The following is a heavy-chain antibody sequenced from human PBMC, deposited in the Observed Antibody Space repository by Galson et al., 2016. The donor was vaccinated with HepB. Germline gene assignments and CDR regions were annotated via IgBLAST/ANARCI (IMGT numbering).Heavy chain of an antibody. J-gene: IGHJ4*02. Sequence: SLRLSCAASGFTFSSYAMTWVRQAPGKGLEWVSAISSSGAGAYYADSVKGRFTISRDNSKNTLYLQMNSLRGEDTAVYYCAKDVAVLMVAAPLPHDSWGQGTLVTVSS. V-gene: IGHV3-23*01. CDR3: AKDVAVLMVAAPLPHDS. CDR1: GFTFSSYA. CDR2: ISSSGAGA. D-gene: IGHD2-15*01.